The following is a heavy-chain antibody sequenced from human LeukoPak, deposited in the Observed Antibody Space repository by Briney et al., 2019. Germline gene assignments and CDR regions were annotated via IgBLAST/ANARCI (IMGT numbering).Heavy chain of an antibody. Sequence: PGGSLRLSCAASGFTFSSYAMSWVRQAPGKGLEWVSAISGSGGNTYYADSVKGRFTISRDNSKNTLYLRMNSLRAEDTAVYFCARTPYLYFGSGSYQFDYWGQGTLVTVSS. V-gene: IGHV3-23*01. CDR3: ARTPYLYFGSGSYQFDY. CDR2: ISGSGGNT. J-gene: IGHJ4*02. D-gene: IGHD3-10*01. CDR1: GFTFSSYA.